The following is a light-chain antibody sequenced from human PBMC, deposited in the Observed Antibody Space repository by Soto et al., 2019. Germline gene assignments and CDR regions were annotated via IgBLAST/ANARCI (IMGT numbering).Light chain of an antibody. CDR3: QQYNNWPPT. J-gene: IGKJ1*01. CDR2: VAS. V-gene: IGKV3-15*01. CDR1: QSVSNN. Sequence: EIVMTQSPATLSVSPGEGATLSCRASQSVSNNLAWYQQKPGQAPRLLIYVASTRATGIPARFSGSGSGTDFTLTITRLEPEDFAVYYCQQYNNWPPTFGQGTKVDIK.